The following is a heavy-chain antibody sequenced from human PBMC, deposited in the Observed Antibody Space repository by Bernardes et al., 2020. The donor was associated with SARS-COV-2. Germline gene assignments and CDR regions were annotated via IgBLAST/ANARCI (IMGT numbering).Heavy chain of an antibody. D-gene: IGHD3-3*01. V-gene: IGHV3-21*01. CDR3: ARDRITIFGVAGSGMDV. CDR1: GFTFSSYS. J-gene: IGHJ6*02. CDR2: ISSSSSYI. Sequence: GGSLRLSCAASGFTFSSYSMNWVRQAPGKGLEWVSSISSSSSYIYYADSVKGRFTISRDNAKNSLYLQMNSLRAEDTAVYYCARDRITIFGVAGSGMDVWGQGTTVTVSS.